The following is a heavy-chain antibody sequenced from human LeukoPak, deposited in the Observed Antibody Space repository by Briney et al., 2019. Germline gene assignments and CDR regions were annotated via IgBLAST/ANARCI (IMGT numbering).Heavy chain of an antibody. CDR1: GFTFSDYH. CDR3: ARDLDFWSGYPSFDY. Sequence: GGSLRLSCAASGFTFSDYHMSWIRQAPGKGLEWVSYISPGGDMIYFADSVKGRFTISRDNAKNSLFLQMNSLTAEDTAVYYCARDLDFWSGYPSFDYWGQGTLVTVSS. D-gene: IGHD3-3*01. CDR2: ISPGGDMI. V-gene: IGHV3-11*01. J-gene: IGHJ4*02.